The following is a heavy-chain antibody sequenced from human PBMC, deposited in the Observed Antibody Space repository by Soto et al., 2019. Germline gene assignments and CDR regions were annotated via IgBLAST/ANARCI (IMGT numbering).Heavy chain of an antibody. Sequence: QVQLVESGGGVVQPGRSLRLSCAASGFTFSSYGMHWVRQAPGKGLEWVAVIWYDGSNKYYADSVKGRFTISRDNSKNTLYLQMNSLRAEDTAVYYCARDLMTPGYGMDVWGQGTTVTVSS. CDR3: ARDLMTPGYGMDV. CDR2: IWYDGSNK. V-gene: IGHV3-33*01. J-gene: IGHJ6*02. CDR1: GFTFSSYG. D-gene: IGHD2-8*01.